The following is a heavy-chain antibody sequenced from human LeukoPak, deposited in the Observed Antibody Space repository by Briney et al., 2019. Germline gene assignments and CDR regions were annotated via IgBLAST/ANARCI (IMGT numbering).Heavy chain of an antibody. J-gene: IGHJ3*02. CDR1: GCSISSYY. CDR2: IYTSGST. D-gene: IGHD6-13*01. CDR3: ARDLLAAADAFDI. V-gene: IGHV4-4*07. Sequence: SESLSLTCTVSGCSISSYYWSWIRQPAGKGLEWIGRIYTSGSTNYNPSIKSRDTLSLETSKNQYSLKLSSVTAADTAVYYCARDLLAAADAFDIWGQGTMVTVSS.